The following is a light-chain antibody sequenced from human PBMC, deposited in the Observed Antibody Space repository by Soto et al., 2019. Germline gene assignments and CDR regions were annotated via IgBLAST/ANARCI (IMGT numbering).Light chain of an antibody. CDR1: SGHSSYI. V-gene: IGLV4-60*02. Sequence: QLVLPQSSSASASLGSSVKLTCTLSSGHSSYIIAWHQQQPGKAPRYLMKLEGSGSYHKGSGVPDRFSGSSSGADRYLNISSLQLEDEADYYGETWDINTRVFGGGTQLTVL. J-gene: IGLJ3*02. CDR3: ETWDINTRV. CDR2: LEGSGSY.